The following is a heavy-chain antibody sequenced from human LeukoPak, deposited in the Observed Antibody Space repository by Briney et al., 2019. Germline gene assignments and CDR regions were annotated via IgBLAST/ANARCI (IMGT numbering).Heavy chain of an antibody. D-gene: IGHD3-9*01. Sequence: SETLSLTCAVYGGSFSGYYWSWIRQPPEKGLEWIGEINHSGSTNYNPSLKSRVTISVDTSKNQFSLKLSSVTAADTAVYYCARGKQYYDILTGYYTPSRWFDPWGQGTLVTVSS. CDR2: INHSGST. CDR1: GGSFSGYY. CDR3: ARGKQYYDILTGYYTPSRWFDP. V-gene: IGHV4-34*01. J-gene: IGHJ5*02.